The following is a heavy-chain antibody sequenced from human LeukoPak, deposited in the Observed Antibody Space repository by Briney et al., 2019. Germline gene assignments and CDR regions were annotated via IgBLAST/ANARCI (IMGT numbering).Heavy chain of an antibody. CDR3: ARDYYDRSGYFYFDS. D-gene: IGHD3-22*01. J-gene: IGHJ4*02. V-gene: IGHV3-23*01. Sequence: GGSLRLSCAASGFTFSSYAMSWVRQAPGKGLEWVSAISGSGGSTYYADSVKGRFTISRDNSKNTLYLQMNSLRADDTSAYYCARDYYDRSGYFYFDSWGQGTLVTVSS. CDR2: ISGSGGST. CDR1: GFTFSSYA.